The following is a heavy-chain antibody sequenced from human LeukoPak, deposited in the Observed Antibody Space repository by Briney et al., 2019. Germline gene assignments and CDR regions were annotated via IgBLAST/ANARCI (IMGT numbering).Heavy chain of an antibody. CDR3: ARHGVNDVVVVAATFFDY. D-gene: IGHD2-15*01. CDR1: GGSISSYY. Sequence: SETLSLTCTVSGGSISSYYWSWIRQPPGKGLEWIGYIYYSGSTNYNPSLKSRVTISVDTSKNQFSLKLSSVTAADTAVYYCARHGVNDVVVVAATFFDYWGQGTLVTVSS. J-gene: IGHJ4*02. V-gene: IGHV4-59*08. CDR2: IYYSGST.